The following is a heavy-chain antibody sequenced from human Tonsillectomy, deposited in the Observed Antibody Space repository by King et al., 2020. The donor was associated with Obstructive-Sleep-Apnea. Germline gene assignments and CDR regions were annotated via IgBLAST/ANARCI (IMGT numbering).Heavy chain of an antibody. J-gene: IGHJ4*02. V-gene: IGHV3-9*01. CDR1: GFNFDDYA. D-gene: IGHD6-13*01. Sequence: VQLVESGGGLVQPGRSLRLSCAASGFNFDDYAMHWVRQAPGKGLEWVSGISWNSGTIGYADSVKGRFFISRDNAKNSLYLHMNSLRTEDTALYYCAKASSSSWYGGGRDYFDYWGQGTLVTVSS. CDR3: AKASSSSWYGGGRDYFDY. CDR2: ISWNSGTI.